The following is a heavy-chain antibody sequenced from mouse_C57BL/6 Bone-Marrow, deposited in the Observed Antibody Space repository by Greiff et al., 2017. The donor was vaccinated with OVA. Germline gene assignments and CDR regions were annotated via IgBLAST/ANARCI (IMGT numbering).Heavy chain of an antibody. CDR1: GFSLTSYA. Sequence: VQLQQSGPGLVAPSQSLSITCTVSGFSLTSYAISWVRQPPGKGLEWLGVIWTGGGTNYNSALKSRLSISKDNTKSQVFLKMNSLQTDDTARYYCARSYYDYDYAMDYWGQGTSVTVSS. J-gene: IGHJ4*01. V-gene: IGHV2-9-1*01. D-gene: IGHD2-4*01. CDR2: IWTGGGT. CDR3: ARSYYDYDYAMDY.